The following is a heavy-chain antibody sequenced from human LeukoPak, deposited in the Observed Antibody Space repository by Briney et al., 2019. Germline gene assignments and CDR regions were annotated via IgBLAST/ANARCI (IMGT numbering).Heavy chain of an antibody. Sequence: SVKVSCKASGGTFSSYAISWVRQAPGQGLEWMGGITPIFGTANYAQKFQGRVTITADESTSTAYMELSSLRSEDTAVYYCARDLRIGYYDSSVIGAFDIWGQGTMVTVSS. CDR1: GGTFSSYA. V-gene: IGHV1-69*13. J-gene: IGHJ3*02. D-gene: IGHD3-22*01. CDR3: ARDLRIGYYDSSVIGAFDI. CDR2: ITPIFGTA.